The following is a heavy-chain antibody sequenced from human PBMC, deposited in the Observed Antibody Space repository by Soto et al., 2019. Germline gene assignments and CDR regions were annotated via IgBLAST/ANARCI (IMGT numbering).Heavy chain of an antibody. CDR1: GFTFSSFG. J-gene: IGHJ2*01. D-gene: IGHD4-17*01. CDR3: VIEFYGDHRDLHSFPTRRTSDL. Sequence: GGSLRLSSAASGFTFSSFGIHCVRQAPGKGLEWVAVISYDGIDKNYGDSVKGRFTISRENSKNMVYLQMNSLRAEDTAVYYFVIEFYGDHRDLHSFPTRRTSDL. V-gene: IGHV3-30*03. CDR2: ISYDGIDK.